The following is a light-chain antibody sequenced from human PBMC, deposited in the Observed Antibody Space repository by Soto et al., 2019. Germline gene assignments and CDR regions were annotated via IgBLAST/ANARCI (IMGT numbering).Light chain of an antibody. Sequence: QSVLTQPPSVSGAPGQRVTISCTGSSSNIGAGYDVHWYQQLPGTAPKLLIYGNSNRTSGVPVRFSGSTSGTSASLAITGLRGEDEGDYHCQSYDSSLINAVFGGGTKLTVL. CDR3: QSYDSSLINAV. V-gene: IGLV1-40*01. CDR2: GNS. J-gene: IGLJ2*01. CDR1: SSNIGAGYD.